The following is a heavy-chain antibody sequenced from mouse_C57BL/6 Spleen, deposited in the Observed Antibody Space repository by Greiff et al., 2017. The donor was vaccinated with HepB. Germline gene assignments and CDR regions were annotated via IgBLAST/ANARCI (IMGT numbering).Heavy chain of an antibody. V-gene: IGHV1-59*01. CDR3: ASNWDD. CDR2: IDPSDSYT. D-gene: IGHD4-1*01. Sequence: VQLQQPGAELVRPGTSVKLSCKASGYTFTSYWMHWVKQRPGQGLEWIGVIDPSDSYTNYNQKFKGKATLTVDTSSSTAYMQLSSLTSEDSAVYDCASNWDDWGKGTTLTVSS. CDR1: GYTFTSYW. J-gene: IGHJ2*01.